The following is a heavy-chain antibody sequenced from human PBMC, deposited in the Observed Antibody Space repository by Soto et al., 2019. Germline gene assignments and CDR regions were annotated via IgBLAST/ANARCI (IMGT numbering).Heavy chain of an antibody. CDR2: IIPIFGTA. J-gene: IGHJ6*02. Sequence: ASVKVSCKASGGTFSSYAISSVRQAPGQGLEWMGGIIPIFGTANYAQKFQGRVTITADESTSTAYMELSSLRSEDTAVYYCARTDIYDILTGYYKIPYYYGMDVWGQGTTVTVSS. V-gene: IGHV1-69*13. D-gene: IGHD3-9*01. CDR3: ARTDIYDILTGYYKIPYYYGMDV. CDR1: GGTFSSYA.